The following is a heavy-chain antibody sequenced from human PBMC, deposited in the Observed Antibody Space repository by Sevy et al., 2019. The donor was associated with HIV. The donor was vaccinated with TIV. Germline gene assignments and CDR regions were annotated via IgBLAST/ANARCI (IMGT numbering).Heavy chain of an antibody. CDR1: GGSISSYY. J-gene: IGHJ4*02. CDR2: IYYSGST. CDR3: ARGGVAVAGTFDY. Sequence: SETLSLTCTVSGGSISSYYWSWIRQPPGKGLEWIGYIYYSGSTNYNPSLKSRVTISVDTSKNQFSLKLSSVTAADTAMYYCARGGVAVAGTFDYWGQGTLVTVSS. V-gene: IGHV4-59*01. D-gene: IGHD6-19*01.